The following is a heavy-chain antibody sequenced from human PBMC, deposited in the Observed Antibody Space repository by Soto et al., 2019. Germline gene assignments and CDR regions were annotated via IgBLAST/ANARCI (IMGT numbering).Heavy chain of an antibody. CDR3: ARGMGRYFDL. D-gene: IGHD2-8*01. J-gene: IGHJ2*01. CDR1: GDSITNFD. Sequence: QVQLQESGPGLVKPSETLSLTCTVSGDSITNFDWSWIRKPTGKGLEPLGRISARGRTTYTPSLQSRVAMSLDTSKNQFSLRLTSLSAADTAVYFCARGMGRYFDLWGRGTLVTVFS. CDR2: ISARGRT. V-gene: IGHV4-4*07.